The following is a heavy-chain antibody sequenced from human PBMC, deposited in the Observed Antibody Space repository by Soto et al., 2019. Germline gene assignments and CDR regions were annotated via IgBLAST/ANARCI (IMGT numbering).Heavy chain of an antibody. CDR3: AREPARAAAHYFDY. V-gene: IGHV4-31*03. J-gene: IGHJ4*02. Sequence: PSETLSLTCIVSGGSISSGGYYWSWIRQHPGKGLEWIGYIYYSGSTYYNPSLKSRVTISVDTSKNQFSLKLSSVTAADTAVYYCAREPARAAAHYFDYWGQGTLVTVSS. CDR2: IYYSGST. D-gene: IGHD6-13*01. CDR1: GGSISSGGYY.